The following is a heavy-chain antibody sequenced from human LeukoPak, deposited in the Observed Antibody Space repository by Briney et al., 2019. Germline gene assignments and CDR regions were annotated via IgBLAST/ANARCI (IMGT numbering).Heavy chain of an antibody. CDR1: GGSISTYH. Sequence: SETLSLTCTVSGGSISTYHWSWIRQPPGKGLEWIGCFHYSGSTNYNPSLKSRVTMSVDTSKNQFSLKLNSVTAADTAVFYCARGQISGTTNFAYWGQGTLVTVSS. CDR3: ARGQISGTTNFAY. CDR2: FHYSGST. J-gene: IGHJ4*02. D-gene: IGHD1-7*01. V-gene: IGHV4-59*01.